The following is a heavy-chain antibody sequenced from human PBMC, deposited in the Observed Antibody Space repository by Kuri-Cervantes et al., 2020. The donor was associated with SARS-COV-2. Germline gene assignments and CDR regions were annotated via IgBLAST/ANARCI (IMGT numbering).Heavy chain of an antibody. CDR1: GFTFSSYG. Sequence: GESLKISCAASGFTFSSYGMHWVRQAPGKGLEWVAVISYDGSNKYYADSVKGRFTISRDNSKNTLYLQMNSLRAEDTAVYYCARHPYYDFWSGYTEYNWFDPWGQGTLVTVSS. D-gene: IGHD3-3*01. J-gene: IGHJ5*02. CDR2: ISYDGSNK. V-gene: IGHV3-30*03. CDR3: ARHPYYDFWSGYTEYNWFDP.